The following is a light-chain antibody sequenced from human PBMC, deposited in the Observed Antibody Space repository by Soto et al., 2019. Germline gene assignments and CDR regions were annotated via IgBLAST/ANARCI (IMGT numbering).Light chain of an antibody. J-gene: IGLJ2*01. CDR2: EAA. CDR3: TSYTSASTLV. CDR1: SDDIGANNY. V-gene: IGLV2-14*01. Sequence: QSALTQPASVSGSPGQSITIFCTGTSDDIGANNYVSWYQHHPGKAPKILIYEAANRPSGISHRFSGSKSGNTASLTISGLQAEDEADYFCTSYTSASTLVFGGGTKVTVL.